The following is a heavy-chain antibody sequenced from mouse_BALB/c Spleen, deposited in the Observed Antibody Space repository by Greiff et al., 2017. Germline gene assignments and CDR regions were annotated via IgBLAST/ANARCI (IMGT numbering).Heavy chain of an antibody. J-gene: IGHJ1*01. CDR3: ARSGLLRNWYFDV. D-gene: IGHD1-1*01. CDR2: ISSGSSTI. CDR1: GFTFSSFG. V-gene: IGHV5-17*02. Sequence: EVHLVESGGGLVQPGGSRKLSCAASGFTFSSFGMHWVRQAPEKGLEWVAYISSGSSTIYYADTVKGRFTISRDNPKNTLFLQMTSLRSEDTAMYDCARSGLLRNWYFDVWGAGTTVTVSS.